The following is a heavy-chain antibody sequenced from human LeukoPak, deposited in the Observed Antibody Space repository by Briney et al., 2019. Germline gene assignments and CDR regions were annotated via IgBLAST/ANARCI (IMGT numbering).Heavy chain of an antibody. Sequence: SETLSLTCTVSGGSISSYYWSWIRQPPGEGLEWIGYIYYSGSTNYNPSLKSRVTISVDTSKNQFSLKLSSVTAADTAVYYCARDSSSEYFDYWGQGTLVTVSS. CDR3: ARDSSSEYFDY. V-gene: IGHV4-59*01. CDR1: GGSISSYY. J-gene: IGHJ4*02. CDR2: IYYSGST. D-gene: IGHD1-14*01.